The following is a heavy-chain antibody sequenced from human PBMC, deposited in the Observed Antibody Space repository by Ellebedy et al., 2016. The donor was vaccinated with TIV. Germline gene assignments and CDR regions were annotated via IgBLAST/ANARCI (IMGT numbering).Heavy chain of an antibody. Sequence: GGSLRLXCAASGLTFSGDWMTWMRQAPGKGLEWVANINGDGRAIQYAGSVEGRFTISRDNAKKSLFLQMNSLRVEDTAMYYCSRNLGHYMLSDWGQGSLVTVSS. CDR3: SRNLGHYMLSD. CDR1: GLTFSGDW. V-gene: IGHV3-7*01. CDR2: INGDGRAI. D-gene: IGHD2-8*01. J-gene: IGHJ4*02.